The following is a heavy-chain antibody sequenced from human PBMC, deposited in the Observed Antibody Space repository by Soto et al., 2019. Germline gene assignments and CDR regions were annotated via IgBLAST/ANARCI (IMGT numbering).Heavy chain of an antibody. Sequence: SLKLSCAASGFTFSSYGMHWVRQAPGKGLEWVAVISYDGSNKYYADSVKGRFTISRDNSKNTLYLQMNSLRAEDTAVYYCAKDRAQRVIVVVPAVKDHGMDVWGQGTTVT. CDR1: GFTFSSYG. V-gene: IGHV3-30*18. D-gene: IGHD2-2*01. CDR3: AKDRAQRVIVVVPAVKDHGMDV. CDR2: ISYDGSNK. J-gene: IGHJ6*02.